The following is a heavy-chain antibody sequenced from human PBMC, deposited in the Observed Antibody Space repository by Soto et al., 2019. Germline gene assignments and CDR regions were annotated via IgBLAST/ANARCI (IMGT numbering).Heavy chain of an antibody. J-gene: IGHJ6*02. Sequence: ASVKVSCKASGYTFTSYYMHWVRQAPGQGLEWMGIINPSGGSTSYAQKFQGRVTMTRDTSTSTVYMELSSLRSEDTAVYYCARDRGGGKERYGMDVWGQGTTVTVSS. CDR2: INPSGGST. CDR3: ARDRGGGKERYGMDV. CDR1: GYTFTSYY. D-gene: IGHD2-15*01. V-gene: IGHV1-46*01.